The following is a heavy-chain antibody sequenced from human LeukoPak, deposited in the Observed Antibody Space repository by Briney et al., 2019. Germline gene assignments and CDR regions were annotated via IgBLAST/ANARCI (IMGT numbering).Heavy chain of an antibody. Sequence: GGSLRLSCAASGFTFSSYAMTWVRQAPGKGQEWVSGITGRSGSTYYADSVKGRFTISRDNSKNTLYLQMNSLRAEDTAVYHCARVIGYCSDTSCFEGNWGQGTLVTVSS. D-gene: IGHD2-2*01. J-gene: IGHJ4*02. CDR2: ITGRSGST. CDR1: GFTFSSYA. CDR3: ARVIGYCSDTSCFEGN. V-gene: IGHV3-23*01.